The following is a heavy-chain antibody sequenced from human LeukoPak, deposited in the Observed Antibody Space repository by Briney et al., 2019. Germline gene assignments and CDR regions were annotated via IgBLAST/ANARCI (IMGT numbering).Heavy chain of an antibody. CDR3: ARGGPLWFGESQYFQH. D-gene: IGHD3-10*01. CDR1: GYTFTGYY. V-gene: IGHV1-2*04. CDR2: INPNSGGT. J-gene: IGHJ1*01. Sequence: ASVKVSCKASGYTFTGYYMHWVRQAPGQGLEWMGWINPNSGGTNYAQKFQGWVTMTRDTSISTAYMELSRPRSDDTAVYYCARGGPLWFGESQYFQHWGQGTLVTVSS.